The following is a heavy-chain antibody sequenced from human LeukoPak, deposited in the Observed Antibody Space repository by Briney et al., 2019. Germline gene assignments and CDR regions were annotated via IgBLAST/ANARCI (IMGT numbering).Heavy chain of an antibody. V-gene: IGHV3-74*01. CDR1: GFTFSKYW. D-gene: IGHD6-19*01. Sequence: GGSLSPSGAASGFTFSKYWMLWVRQAPGKGLESVSRINTDGTVTTYADSVKGRFTVSRDNADNTMFLQMNSVRDEDTAVYYCATKQWLAPPPDSWGQGTPVTVSS. CDR3: ATKQWLAPPPDS. CDR2: INTDGTVT. J-gene: IGHJ4*02.